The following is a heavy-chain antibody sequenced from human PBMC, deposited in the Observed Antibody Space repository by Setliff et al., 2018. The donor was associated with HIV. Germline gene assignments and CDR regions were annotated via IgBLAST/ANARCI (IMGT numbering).Heavy chain of an antibody. CDR2: INHSGST. CDR1: GGSFSGYY. CDR3: NIYYYYYMDV. V-gene: IGHV4-34*01. J-gene: IGHJ6*03. Sequence: KPSETLSLTCAVYGGSFSGYYWSWIRQPPGKGLEWIGEINHSGSTNYNPSLKNRVTISVDTSKNQFSLKLSSVTAADTAVYYCNIYYYYYMDVWGKGTTVTVSS.